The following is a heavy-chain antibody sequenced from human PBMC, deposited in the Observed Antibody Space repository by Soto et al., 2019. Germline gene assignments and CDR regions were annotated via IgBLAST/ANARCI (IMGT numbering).Heavy chain of an antibody. D-gene: IGHD4-4*01. J-gene: IGHJ5*02. V-gene: IGHV1-46*01. Sequence: ASVKVSCKASGYTITNYFLHWVRQSPGQGLQWMGVVNPSTGATSYAQMFRGRVTMARDTFTRTVYMELSSLNSEDTAVYYCAREALRRGYSNFRWFDPWGQGTQVTVSS. CDR2: VNPSTGAT. CDR3: AREALRRGYSNFRWFDP. CDR1: GYTITNYF.